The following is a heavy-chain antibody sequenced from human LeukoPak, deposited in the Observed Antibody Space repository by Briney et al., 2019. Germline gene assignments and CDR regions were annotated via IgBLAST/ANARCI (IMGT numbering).Heavy chain of an antibody. Sequence: PGGSLRLSCAASGFTVSSNYMSWVRQAPGKGLEWVSVIYSGGSTYYADSVKGRFTISRDNSKNTLYLQMNSLRAEDTAVYYCARSKGAGYYYGSGSAPRFDYWGQGTLVTVSS. D-gene: IGHD3-10*01. CDR3: ARSKGAGYYYGSGSAPRFDY. J-gene: IGHJ4*02. V-gene: IGHV3-53*01. CDR2: IYSGGST. CDR1: GFTVSSNY.